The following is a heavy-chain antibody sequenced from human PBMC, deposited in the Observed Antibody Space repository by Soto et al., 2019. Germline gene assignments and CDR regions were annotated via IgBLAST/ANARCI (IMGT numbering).Heavy chain of an antibody. CDR2: IKQDGSEK. V-gene: IGHV3-7*01. J-gene: IGHJ3*02. D-gene: IGHD3-3*01. CDR1: GFTFSRYW. Sequence: EVQLVESGGGLVQPGGSLRLSCAASGFTFSRYWMSWVRQAPGKGLEWVANIKQDGSEKYYVESVKGRFTMSRDNPKNSLYLQMNSLRAEDTAVYYCVRDDTRRNNDLWSCHYTTDAFDIWGQGRMVTVSS. CDR3: VRDDTRRNNDLWSCHYTTDAFDI.